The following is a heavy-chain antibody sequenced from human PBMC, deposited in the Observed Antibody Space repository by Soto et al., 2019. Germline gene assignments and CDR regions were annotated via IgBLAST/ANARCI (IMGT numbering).Heavy chain of an antibody. Sequence: SGGSLRLSCAASGFTFSSYAMHWVRQAPGKGLEWVAVISYDGNNKYYADSVKGRFTISRDNSKNTLYLQMNSLRAEDTAVYYCAREFYGDYNYYYGMDVWGQGTTVTVSS. CDR2: ISYDGNNK. V-gene: IGHV3-30-3*01. J-gene: IGHJ6*02. CDR1: GFTFSSYA. D-gene: IGHD4-17*01. CDR3: AREFYGDYNYYYGMDV.